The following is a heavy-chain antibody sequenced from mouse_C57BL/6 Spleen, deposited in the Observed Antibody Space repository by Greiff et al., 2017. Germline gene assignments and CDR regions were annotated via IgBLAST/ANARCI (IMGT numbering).Heavy chain of an antibody. CDR1: GYTFTDYY. V-gene: IGHV1-26*01. CDR2: INPNNGGT. J-gene: IGHJ3*01. CDR3: ARNGNYVRFAY. Sequence: VQLPQSGPELVKPGASVKISCKASGYTFTDYYMNWVKQSHGKSLEWIGDINPNNGGTSYNQKFKGKATLTVDKSSSTAYMELRSLTSEDSAVYYCARNGNYVRFAYWGQGTLVTVSA. D-gene: IGHD2-1*01.